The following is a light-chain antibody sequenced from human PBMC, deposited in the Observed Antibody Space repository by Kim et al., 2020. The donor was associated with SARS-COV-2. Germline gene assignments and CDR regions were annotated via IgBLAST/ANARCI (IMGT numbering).Light chain of an antibody. CDR3: QQYNNWPPYT. V-gene: IGKV3-15*01. J-gene: IGKJ2*01. CDR2: CAS. Sequence: VYPGERPHLYCRASQSASSNLAWYPHKPGQAPRLPIYCASPQATCIPARFSGSGSGTEFTLTISSLQSENFAVYYCQQYNNWPPYTFGQGTNLEIK. CDR1: QSASSN.